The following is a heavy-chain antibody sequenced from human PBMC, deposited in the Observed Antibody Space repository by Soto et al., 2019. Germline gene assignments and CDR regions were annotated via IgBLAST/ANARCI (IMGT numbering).Heavy chain of an antibody. Sequence: PSETLSLTCTVSGGSISSYYWSWIRQPPGKGLEWIGYMYNTGSTIYNPSLKSRVTISVDTSKNQFSLKLTSVTAADTAVYYCAGPPLFWGPGTLVTVFS. CDR3: AGPPLF. CDR1: GGSISSYY. V-gene: IGHV4-59*01. J-gene: IGHJ4*02. CDR2: MYNTGST.